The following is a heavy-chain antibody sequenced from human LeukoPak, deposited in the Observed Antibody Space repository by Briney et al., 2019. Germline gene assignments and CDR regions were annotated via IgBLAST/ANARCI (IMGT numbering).Heavy chain of an antibody. J-gene: IGHJ5*02. CDR2: TYYRSKWYN. V-gene: IGHV6-1*01. CDR1: GDSVSSNSAA. CDR3: ARALGAYYYGSGSPPGWFDP. D-gene: IGHD3-10*01. Sequence: SQTLSLTCAISGDSVSSNSAAWNWIRQSPSRGLEWLGRTYYRSKWYNDYAVSVKSRITINPDTSKNQFSLQLNSVTPEDTAVYYCARALGAYYYGSGSPPGWFDPWGQGTLVTVSS.